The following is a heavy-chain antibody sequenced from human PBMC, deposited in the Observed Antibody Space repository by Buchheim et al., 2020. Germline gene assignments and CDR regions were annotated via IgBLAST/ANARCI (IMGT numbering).Heavy chain of an antibody. D-gene: IGHD7-27*01. CDR1: GGSVHYYY. J-gene: IGHJ4*02. CDR3: ARGIRVVVPGERAFDY. V-gene: IGHV4-4*07. Sequence: QVQLLESGPGLVKPSETLSLTCSVSGGSVHYYYWSWIRQAAGKGLEWIGRVYTTGTTDSNPSLKSRATLSVDTSNNQGYLRPNSVTAADTAVYYCARGIRVVVPGERAFDYWGQGTL. CDR2: VYTTGTT.